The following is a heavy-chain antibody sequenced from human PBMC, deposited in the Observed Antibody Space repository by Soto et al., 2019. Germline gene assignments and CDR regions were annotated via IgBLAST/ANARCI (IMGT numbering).Heavy chain of an antibody. CDR3: AKVRGHYYYGMDV. D-gene: IGHD3-10*01. Sequence: SLRDWYSAVECTFVDFDGSWVRQTPGKGLEWVSGISGSGDATYYAGSLKGRFTISRDISKNTLYLQMNSLRAEDTAVYYCAKVRGHYYYGMDVWGQGTTVTVSS. V-gene: IGHV3-23*01. CDR2: ISGSGDAT. J-gene: IGHJ6*02. CDR1: ECTFVDFD.